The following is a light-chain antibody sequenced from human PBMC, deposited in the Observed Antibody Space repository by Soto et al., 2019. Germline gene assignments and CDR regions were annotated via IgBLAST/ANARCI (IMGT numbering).Light chain of an antibody. CDR1: SSDVGSYNL. Sequence: QSVLTQPASVSGSPGQSITISCTGTSSDVGSYNLVSWYQQHPGKAPKLMIYEGSKRPSGVSNRFSGSKSGNTASLTISGLQAEDEADYYCCSYAGSSPSMVFGGGTKVTVL. CDR3: CSYAGSSPSMV. V-gene: IGLV2-23*01. CDR2: EGS. J-gene: IGLJ2*01.